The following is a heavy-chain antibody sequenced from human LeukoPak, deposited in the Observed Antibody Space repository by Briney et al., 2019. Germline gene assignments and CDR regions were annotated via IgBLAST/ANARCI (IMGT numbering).Heavy chain of an antibody. CDR1: GFTFSSYS. J-gene: IGHJ6*03. CDR2: ISSSSSTI. CDR3: ARDRAYYYDSSGYYYYYCMDV. D-gene: IGHD3-22*01. V-gene: IGHV3-48*02. Sequence: GGSLRLSCAASGFTFSSYSMNWVRQAPGKGLEWVSYISSSSSTIYYADSVKGRFTISRDNAKNSLYLQMNSLRDEDTAVYYCARDRAYYYDSSGYYYYYCMDVWGKGTTVTVSS.